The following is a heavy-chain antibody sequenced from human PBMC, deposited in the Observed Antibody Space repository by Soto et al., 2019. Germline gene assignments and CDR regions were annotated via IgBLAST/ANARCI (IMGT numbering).Heavy chain of an antibody. V-gene: IGHV1-2*02. CDR2: INPNSGGT. CDR1: GYTFTGYC. D-gene: IGHD3-10*01. CDR3: ARGGYGSGTTIGSGMDV. Sequence: GASVKVSCKASGYTFTGYCMHWVRQAPGQGLEWMGWINPNSGGTNYAQKFQGRVTMTRDTSISTAYMELSRLRSEDTAVYYCARGGYGSGTTIGSGMDVWGQGTTVNVSS. J-gene: IGHJ6*02.